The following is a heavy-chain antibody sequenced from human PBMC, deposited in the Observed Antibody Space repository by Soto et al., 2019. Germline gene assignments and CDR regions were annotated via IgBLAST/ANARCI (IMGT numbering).Heavy chain of an antibody. D-gene: IGHD3-10*01. V-gene: IGHV4-59*12. CDR2: IYHSGST. CDR1: GGSFSPNY. CDR3: ARVYMVRGTIIRYFDY. J-gene: IGHJ4*02. Sequence: SSETLSLTCTLSGGSFSPNYWSWVRPPPGKGLEWVGYIYHSGSTNYNPSLKSRVTISVDKSKNQFSLKLSSVTAADTAAYYCARVYMVRGTIIRYFDYWGQGTLVTVSS.